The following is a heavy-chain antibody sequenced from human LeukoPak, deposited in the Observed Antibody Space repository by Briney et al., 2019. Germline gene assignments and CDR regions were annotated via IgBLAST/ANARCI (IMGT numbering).Heavy chain of an antibody. Sequence: GGSLKLSCAASGFTFSGSAMHWVRQASGKGLEWLGRIRSKADSYTTAYAASVKGRFIVSRDDSKDTAYLQMNSLKTEDTAVYYCRAAADLNDYWGQGTLVTVSS. CDR2: IRSKADSYTT. D-gene: IGHD6-13*01. V-gene: IGHV3-73*01. CDR3: RAAADLNDY. CDR1: GFTFSGSA. J-gene: IGHJ4*02.